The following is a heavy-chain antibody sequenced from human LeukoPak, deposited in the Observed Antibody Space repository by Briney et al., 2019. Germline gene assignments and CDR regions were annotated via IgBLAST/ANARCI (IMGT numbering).Heavy chain of an antibody. J-gene: IGHJ4*02. CDR2: ISSSSYI. Sequence: PGGSLRLSCAASGFTFSSYSMNWVRQAPGNGLEWVSSISSSSYIYYADSVKGRFTISRDNAKNSLYLQMNSLRAEDTAVYYCARAPIEYSYREVAGQFDYWGQGTLVTVSS. D-gene: IGHD6-19*01. V-gene: IGHV3-21*01. CDR3: ARAPIEYSYREVAGQFDY. CDR1: GFTFSSYS.